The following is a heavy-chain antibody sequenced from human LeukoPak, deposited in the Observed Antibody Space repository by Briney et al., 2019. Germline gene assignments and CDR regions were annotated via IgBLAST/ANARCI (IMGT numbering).Heavy chain of an antibody. D-gene: IGHD3-9*01. Sequence: GGSLRLSCAASGFSFSSYAMSWVRQAPGKGLEWVSTISSRSGSTSYADSVKGRFSISRDNSKNTLYLQMNSLRAEDTAVYYCASGFDWFDIWGQGTMVTVSS. CDR1: GFSFSSYA. V-gene: IGHV3-23*01. CDR2: ISSRSGST. J-gene: IGHJ3*02. CDR3: ASGFDWFDI.